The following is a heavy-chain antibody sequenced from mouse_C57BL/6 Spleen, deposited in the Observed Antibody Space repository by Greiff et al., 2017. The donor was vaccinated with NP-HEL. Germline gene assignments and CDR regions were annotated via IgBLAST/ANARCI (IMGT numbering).Heavy chain of an antibody. D-gene: IGHD1-1*01. Sequence: QVQLQQPGAELVKPGASVKLSCKASGYTFTSYWMHWVKQRPGQGLEWIGMIHPNSGSTNYNEKFKSKATLTVDTSSSTAYMQLSSLTSEDSAVYYCARGVLRGYFDVWGTGTTVTVSS. CDR2: IHPNSGST. CDR1: GYTFTSYW. V-gene: IGHV1-64*01. J-gene: IGHJ1*03. CDR3: ARGVLRGYFDV.